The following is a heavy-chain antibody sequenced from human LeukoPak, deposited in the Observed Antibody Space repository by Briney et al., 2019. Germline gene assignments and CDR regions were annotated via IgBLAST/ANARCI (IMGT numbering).Heavy chain of an antibody. CDR2: IKQDGSEK. D-gene: IGHD1-26*01. CDR3: ARQGGSFFSFSTFFDY. CDR1: GFTFSSYW. Sequence: GGSLRLSCAASGFTFSSYWMSWVRQAPGKGLEWVANIKQDGSEKYYVDSVKGRFTISRDDAKNSLYLQMNGLRAEDTAVYYCARQGGSFFSFSTFFDYWGQGTLVTVSS. V-gene: IGHV3-7*01. J-gene: IGHJ4*02.